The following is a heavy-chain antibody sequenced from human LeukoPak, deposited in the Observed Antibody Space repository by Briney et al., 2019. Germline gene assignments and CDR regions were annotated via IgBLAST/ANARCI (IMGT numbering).Heavy chain of an antibody. CDR1: GFTVSSNY. V-gene: IGHV3-53*01. J-gene: IGHJ4*02. CDR2: IYSGGST. D-gene: IGHD2-2*01. Sequence: GGSLRLSCAASGFTVSSNYMSWVRQAPGKGLEWVSVIYSGGSTYYADSVKGRFTISRDNSKNTLYLQMNSLRAEDTAVYYCAKDRGNQLLPYDYWGQGTLVTVSS. CDR3: AKDRGNQLLPYDY.